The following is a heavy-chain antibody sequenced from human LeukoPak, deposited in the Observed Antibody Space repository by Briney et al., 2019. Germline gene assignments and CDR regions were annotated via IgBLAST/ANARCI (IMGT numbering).Heavy chain of an antibody. Sequence: GGSLRLSCAASGFTFSSHGMNWVRQAPGKGLEWVAIISHDGSEEYSADSVKGRFTISRDNSKNTLYLQMNSLRAEDTAVYYCARDLEGEDGMDVWGQGTTVTVSS. CDR1: GFTFSSHG. V-gene: IGHV3-30*03. CDR2: ISHDGSEE. CDR3: ARDLEGEDGMDV. J-gene: IGHJ6*02. D-gene: IGHD1-1*01.